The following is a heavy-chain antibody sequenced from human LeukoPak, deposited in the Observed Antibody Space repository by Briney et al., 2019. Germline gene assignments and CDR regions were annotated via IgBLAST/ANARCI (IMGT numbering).Heavy chain of an antibody. CDR1: GFTFSSYG. J-gene: IGHJ1*01. Sequence: PGGSLRLSCAASGFTFSSYGMHWVRQAPGKGLEWVAFIRYDGSNKYYADSVKGRFTISRGNSKNTLYLQMNSLRAEDTAVYYCARSFGTVTTRSVSFQHWGQGTLVTVSS. V-gene: IGHV3-30*02. CDR2: IRYDGSNK. D-gene: IGHD4-17*01. CDR3: ARSFGTVTTRSVSFQH.